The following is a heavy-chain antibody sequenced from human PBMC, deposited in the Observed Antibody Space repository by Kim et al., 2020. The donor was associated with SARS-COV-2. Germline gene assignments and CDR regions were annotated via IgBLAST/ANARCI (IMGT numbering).Heavy chain of an antibody. CDR2: I. D-gene: IGHD3-10*01. CDR3: ARASGRAFDI. Sequence: IYYADSVKGRYTNSRDNAKNSLYLQMNSLRDEDTAVYYCARASGRAFDIWGQGTMVTVSS. J-gene: IGHJ3*02. V-gene: IGHV3-48*02.